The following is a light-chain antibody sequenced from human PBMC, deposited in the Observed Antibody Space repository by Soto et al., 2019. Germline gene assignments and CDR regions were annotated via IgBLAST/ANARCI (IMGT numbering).Light chain of an antibody. V-gene: IGKV3-20*01. CDR3: HQYGSSITWT. Sequence: EIVLTQSPATLSLSPGERATLSCRASQSVSSYLAWYQQKPGQAPRLLIYDASNRATGIPDRFSGSGSGTDFTLSISRLEPEDFAVYYCHQYGSSITWTFGQGTKVEIK. CDR1: QSVSSY. J-gene: IGKJ1*01. CDR2: DAS.